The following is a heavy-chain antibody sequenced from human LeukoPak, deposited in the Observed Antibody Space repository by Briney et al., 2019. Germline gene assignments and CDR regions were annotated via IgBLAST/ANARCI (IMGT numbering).Heavy chain of an antibody. CDR1: GFTFSSYS. V-gene: IGHV3-21*01. CDR3: ARVLRRGELLMGY. J-gene: IGHJ4*02. D-gene: IGHD3-10*01. CDR2: ISSSSSYI. Sequence: GESLRLSCAASGFTFSSYSMNWVRQAPGKGLEWVSSISSSSSYIYYADSVKGRFTISRDNAKNSLYLQMNSLRAEDTAVYYCARVLRRGELLMGYWGQGTLVTVSS.